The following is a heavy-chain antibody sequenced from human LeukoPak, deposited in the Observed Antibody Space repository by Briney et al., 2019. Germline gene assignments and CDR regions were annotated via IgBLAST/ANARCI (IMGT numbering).Heavy chain of an antibody. CDR1: GYTFTGYF. CDR3: ARGRRIIVGATNAGDFFDY. Sequence: ASVKVSCKASGYTFTGYFMHWMRQAPGQGLEWMGWINPNSGGTKYAQKFQGRVTMTRDTSISTAYMELTSLRSDDTAVYYCARGRRIIVGATNAGDFFDYWGQGTLVTVSS. CDR2: INPNSGGT. D-gene: IGHD1-26*01. J-gene: IGHJ4*02. V-gene: IGHV1-2*02.